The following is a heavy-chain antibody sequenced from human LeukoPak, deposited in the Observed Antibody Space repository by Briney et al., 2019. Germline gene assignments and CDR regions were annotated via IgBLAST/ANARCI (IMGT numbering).Heavy chain of an antibody. V-gene: IGHV3-23*01. D-gene: IGHD1-1*01. J-gene: IGHJ4*02. CDR1: GFTLSSYA. CDR2: ISGSGGST. Sequence: GGSLRLSCAASGFTLSSYAMSWVHQAPGKGLEWVSAISGSGGSTYYADSVKGRFTISRDNSKNTLYLQMNSLRAEDTAVYYCAKESTGTTFPRYFDYWGQGTLVTVSS. CDR3: AKESTGTTFPRYFDY.